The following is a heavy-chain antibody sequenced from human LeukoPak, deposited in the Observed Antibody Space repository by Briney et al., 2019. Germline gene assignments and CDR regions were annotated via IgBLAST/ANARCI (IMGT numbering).Heavy chain of an antibody. CDR3: ARSPFGGVIVIGDY. Sequence: PGRSLRLSCAGAGFTFSNYGMHSVRQAPGKGLEWVAVISYDGSIEYYADSVKGRFTISRDNSKNTLYLQMNSLRAEDTAAYYCARSPFGGVIVIGDYWGQGTLVTVSS. J-gene: IGHJ4*02. CDR2: ISYDGSIE. D-gene: IGHD3-16*02. CDR1: GFTFSNYG. V-gene: IGHV3-30*03.